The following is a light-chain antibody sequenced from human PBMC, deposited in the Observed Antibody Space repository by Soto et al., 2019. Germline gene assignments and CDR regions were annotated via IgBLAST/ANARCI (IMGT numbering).Light chain of an antibody. V-gene: IGKV3D-20*02. Sequence: EIVLTQSPGTLSLSPGDRATLSCRASQSVYTNYLAWYQQKPGQAPRLLIYDAFMRATGIPDRFSGSGSGTDFTLTISRLEPEDFAVYYCQQNKNWTTITVGKGTRLELK. CDR2: DAF. CDR1: QSVYTNY. CDR3: QQNKNWTTIT. J-gene: IGKJ5*01.